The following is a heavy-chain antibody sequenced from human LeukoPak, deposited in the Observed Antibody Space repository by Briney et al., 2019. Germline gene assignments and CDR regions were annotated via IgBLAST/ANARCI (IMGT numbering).Heavy chain of an antibody. Sequence: ASVKVSCKASGYTFTSYYMHWVRQAPGQGLEWMGIINPSGGSTSYAQKFQGSVTMTRDMSTSTVYMELSSLRSEDTAVYYCATDYGGNSGLPSWGQGTLVTVSP. CDR3: ATDYGGNSGLPS. V-gene: IGHV1-46*01. CDR2: INPSGGST. D-gene: IGHD4-23*01. J-gene: IGHJ5*02. CDR1: GYTFTSYY.